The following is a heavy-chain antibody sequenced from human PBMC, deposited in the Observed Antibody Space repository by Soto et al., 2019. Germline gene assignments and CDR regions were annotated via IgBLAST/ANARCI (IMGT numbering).Heavy chain of an antibody. Sequence: QVQLQESGPGLVKPSQTLSLTCTVSGGSISSGYYSWSCLRQHPQKDLKWIGYIYCTGSAHYNPTLKSRLTISVDTSKNQFPLRVSSVTAADTGVYYCARFLHTALTKNWFDYWGEGTLVTVS. D-gene: IGHD4-4*01. CDR2: IYCTGSA. J-gene: IGHJ5*01. CDR1: GGSISSGYYS. CDR3: ARFLHTALTKNWFDY. V-gene: IGHV4-31*03.